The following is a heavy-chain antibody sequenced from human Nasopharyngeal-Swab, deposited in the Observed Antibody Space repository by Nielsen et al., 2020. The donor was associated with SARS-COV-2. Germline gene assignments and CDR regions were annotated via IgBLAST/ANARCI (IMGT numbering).Heavy chain of an antibody. CDR3: ARDAGWGGKYGSNWFDP. V-gene: IGHV3-48*04. CDR1: GFTFNSYG. D-gene: IGHD1-26*01. Sequence: GGSLRLSCAASGFTFNSYGMNWVRQAPGKGLQWVSYISGSTGTIYYADSVKGRFTISRDNAKNSLYLQMNSLTPEDTAMYYCARDAGWGGKYGSNWFDPWGQGTLVTVSS. CDR2: ISGSTGTI. J-gene: IGHJ5*02.